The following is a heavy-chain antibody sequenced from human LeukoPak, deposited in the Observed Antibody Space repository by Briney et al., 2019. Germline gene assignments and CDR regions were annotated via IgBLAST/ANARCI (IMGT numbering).Heavy chain of an antibody. Sequence: ASVQVSCKASGYTFTSYGISWVRQAPGQGLEWMGIINPSGGSTSYAQKFQGRVTMTRDTSTSTVYMELSSLRSEDTAVYYCARGENWNYGNGAFDIWGQGTMVTVSS. J-gene: IGHJ3*02. V-gene: IGHV1-46*01. D-gene: IGHD1-7*01. CDR1: GYTFTSYG. CDR3: ARGENWNYGNGAFDI. CDR2: INPSGGST.